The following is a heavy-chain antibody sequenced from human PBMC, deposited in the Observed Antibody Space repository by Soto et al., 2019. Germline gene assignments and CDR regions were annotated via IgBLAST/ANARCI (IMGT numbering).Heavy chain of an antibody. J-gene: IGHJ4*02. V-gene: IGHV3-33*01. Sequence: QVQLVESGGGVGQPGRSLRLSCAASGFTFSSYGMHWVRQAPGKGLEWVAVIWYDGSNKYYADSVKGRFTISRDNSKNTLYLQMNSLRAEDTAVYYCAREGKDIVATIRPYYFDYWGQGTLVTVSS. D-gene: IGHD5-12*01. CDR1: GFTFSSYG. CDR2: IWYDGSNK. CDR3: AREGKDIVATIRPYYFDY.